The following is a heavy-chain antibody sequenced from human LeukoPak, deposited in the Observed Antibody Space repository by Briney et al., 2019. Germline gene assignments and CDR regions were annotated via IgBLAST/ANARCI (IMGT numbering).Heavy chain of an antibody. V-gene: IGHV1-18*01. Sequence: ASVKVSCKASGYTFTSYGISWVRQAPGQGLEWMGWISAYNGNTNYAQKLQGRVTMTTDTSTSTAYMELRSLRSDDTAVYYCARTDDSSGYYYDLDYWGQGTLVTVSS. D-gene: IGHD3-22*01. CDR2: ISAYNGNT. CDR1: GYTFTSYG. CDR3: ARTDDSSGYYYDLDY. J-gene: IGHJ4*02.